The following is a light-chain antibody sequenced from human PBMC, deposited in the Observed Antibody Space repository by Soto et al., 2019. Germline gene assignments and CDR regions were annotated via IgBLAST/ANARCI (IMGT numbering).Light chain of an antibody. Sequence: EVVLTQSPGTLPLSPGERATLSCRASQSVSASYLAWYQQKPGQAPRLLIYGASTRASGIPDRFSGSGSGTDFTLTIRRLEPEDFAVYYCQQYDSSPRTFGQGTKVEIK. CDR1: QSVSASY. CDR2: GAS. J-gene: IGKJ1*01. V-gene: IGKV3-20*01. CDR3: QQYDSSPRT.